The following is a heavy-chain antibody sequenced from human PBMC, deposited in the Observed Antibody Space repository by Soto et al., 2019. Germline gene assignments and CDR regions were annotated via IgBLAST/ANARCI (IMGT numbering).Heavy chain of an antibody. CDR1: GGSISSYY. D-gene: IGHD3-9*01. Sequence: PSETLSLTCTVSGGSISSYYWSWIRQPPGKGLEWIGYIYYSGSTNYNPSLKSRVTISVDTSKNQFSLKLSSVTAADTAVYYCARQPRILTGYSGEFDYWGQGTLVTVSS. CDR2: IYYSGST. CDR3: ARQPRILTGYSGEFDY. V-gene: IGHV4-59*08. J-gene: IGHJ4*02.